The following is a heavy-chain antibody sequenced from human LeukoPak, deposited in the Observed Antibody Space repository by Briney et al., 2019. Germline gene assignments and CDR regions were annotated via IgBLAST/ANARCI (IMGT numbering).Heavy chain of an antibody. V-gene: IGHV4-59*01. CDR3: ARAGIVGATLDY. CDR1: GGSISSYY. D-gene: IGHD1-26*01. J-gene: IGHJ4*02. CDR2: IYSSGST. Sequence: SETLSLTCTVSGGSISSYYWTWIRQPPGKGLEWIGFIYSSGSTNYNPSLKSRVTMSVDTSQSQFSLKLGSVTAADTAVYYCARAGIVGATLDYWGQGTLVTVSS.